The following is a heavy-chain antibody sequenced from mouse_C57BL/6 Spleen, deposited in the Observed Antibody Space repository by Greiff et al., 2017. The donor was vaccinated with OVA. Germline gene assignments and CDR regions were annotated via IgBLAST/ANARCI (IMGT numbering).Heavy chain of an antibody. CDR2: ISDGGSYT. V-gene: IGHV5-4*01. CDR3: AREEGTPFDY. Sequence: EVKLMESGGGLVKPGGSLKLSCAASGFTFSSYAMSWVRQTPEKRLEWVATISDGGSYTYYPDNVKGRFTISRDNAKNNLYLQMSHLKSEDTAMYYCAREEGTPFDYWGQGTTLTVSS. J-gene: IGHJ2*01. CDR1: GFTFSSYA.